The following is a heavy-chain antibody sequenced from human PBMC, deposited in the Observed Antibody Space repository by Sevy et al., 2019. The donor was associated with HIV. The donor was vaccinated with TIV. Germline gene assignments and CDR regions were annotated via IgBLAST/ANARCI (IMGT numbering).Heavy chain of an antibody. Sequence: GGSLRLSCAASGFTISDYYMSWIRQAPGKGLEWLSYISGSGDTIYYADSVKGRFTISRDNAKNSLYLQMNSLRAEDTAGYFCARDHVKDGDLGDYYYYAMDVCGQGTSVTVSS. J-gene: IGHJ6*02. CDR3: ARDHVKDGDLGDYYYYAMDV. CDR1: GFTISDYY. CDR2: ISGSGDTI. D-gene: IGHD4-17*01. V-gene: IGHV3-11*01.